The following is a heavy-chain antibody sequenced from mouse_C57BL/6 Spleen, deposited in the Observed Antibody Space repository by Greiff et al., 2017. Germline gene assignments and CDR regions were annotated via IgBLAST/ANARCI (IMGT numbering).Heavy chain of an antibody. Sequence: EVKLVESGPVLVKPGASVKMSCKASGYTFTDYYMNWVKQSHGKSLEWIGVINPYNGGTSYNQKFKGKATLTVDKSSSTAYMELNSLTSEDSAVYYCARPFGYGSSYWYFDVWGTGTTVTVSS. CDR1: GYTFTDYY. CDR3: ARPFGYGSSYWYFDV. D-gene: IGHD1-1*01. V-gene: IGHV1-19*01. J-gene: IGHJ1*03. CDR2: INPYNGGT.